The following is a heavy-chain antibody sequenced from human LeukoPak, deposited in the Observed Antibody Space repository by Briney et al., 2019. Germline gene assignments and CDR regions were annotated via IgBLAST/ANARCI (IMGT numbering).Heavy chain of an antibody. J-gene: IGHJ5*02. V-gene: IGHV4-34*01. CDR1: GGSFSGYY. CDR3: ARLYYDILTGLFDP. D-gene: IGHD3-9*01. Sequence: SSETLSLTCAVYGGSFSGYYWSWIRQPPGKGLEWIGEINHSGSTNYNPSLKSRVTISVDTSKNQFSLRLSSMTAADTAAYYCARLYYDILTGLFDPWGQGTLVTVSS. CDR2: INHSGST.